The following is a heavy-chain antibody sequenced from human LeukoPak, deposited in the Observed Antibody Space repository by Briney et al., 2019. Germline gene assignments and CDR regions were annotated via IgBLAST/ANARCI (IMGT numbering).Heavy chain of an antibody. D-gene: IGHD3-16*02. V-gene: IGHV3-30*03. J-gene: IGHJ4*02. CDR1: GFTFSSYG. Sequence: QAGGSLRLSCAASGFTFSSYGMSWVRQAPGKGLEWVAVISYDGSNKYYADSVKGRFTISRDNSKNTLYLQMNSLRAEDTAVYYCARNYDYVWGSYPVYGPFDYWGQGTLVTVSS. CDR3: ARNYDYVWGSYPVYGPFDY. CDR2: ISYDGSNK.